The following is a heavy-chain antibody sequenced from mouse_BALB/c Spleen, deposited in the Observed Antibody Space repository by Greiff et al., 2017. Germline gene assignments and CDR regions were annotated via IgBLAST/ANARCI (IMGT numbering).Heavy chain of an antibody. CDR2: ISSGGST. D-gene: IGHD1-1*01. CDR1: GFTFSSYA. V-gene: IGHV5-6-5*01. CDR3: AREGSYYGSSWYFDV. J-gene: IGHJ1*01. Sequence: EVKLMESGGGLVKPGGSLKLSCAASGFTFSSYAMSWVRQTPEKRLEWVASISSGGSTYYPDSVKGRFTISRDNARNILYLQMSSLRSEDTAMYYCAREGSYYGSSWYFDVWGAGTTVTVSS.